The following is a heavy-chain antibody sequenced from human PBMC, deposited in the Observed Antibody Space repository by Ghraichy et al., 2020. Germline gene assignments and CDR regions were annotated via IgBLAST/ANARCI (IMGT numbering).Heavy chain of an antibody. CDR2: INWEGDTT. V-gene: IGHV3-43*01. J-gene: IGHJ4*02. D-gene: IGHD1-1*01. CDR3: TKLTAWYDPLDF. CDR1: GFNFDDST. Sequence: GVLNISCAASGFNFDDSTMHWVRQAPGKGLEWISLINWEGDTTYYADSVRGRFTMSRDNSKKSLYLQMNSLTSDDTAFYYCTKLTAWYDPLDFWGQGTLVTVSS.